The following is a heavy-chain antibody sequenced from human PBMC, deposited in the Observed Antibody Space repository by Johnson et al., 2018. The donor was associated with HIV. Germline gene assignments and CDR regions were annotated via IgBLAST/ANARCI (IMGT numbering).Heavy chain of an antibody. CDR2: ISSDGTDT. CDR1: GFTFNNYW. CDR3: ARSGPNWAFDF. D-gene: IGHD1-1*01. V-gene: IGHV3-74*02. J-gene: IGHJ3*01. Sequence: VQLLESGGGVVQPGKSLRLSCAASGFTFNNYWMHWVRQAPGQGLVWVSRISSDGTDTYYADSVKGRFTISRDNAKNTMFVQMNSLRVEDTAVYYCARSGPNWAFDFWGQGTMVTVSS.